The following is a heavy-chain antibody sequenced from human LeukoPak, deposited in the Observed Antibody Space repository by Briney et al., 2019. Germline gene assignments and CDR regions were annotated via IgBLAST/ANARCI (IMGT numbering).Heavy chain of an antibody. CDR1: GFTVSNNY. CDR3: ARDSPPDD. CDR2: IYSGGRT. Sequence: GGSLRLSCAVSGFTVSNNYMNWVRQAPGKGLEWVSIIYSGGRTYYADSAKGRFTISRDNAKNSLYLQMNSLRAEDTAVYYCARDSPPDDWGQGTLVTVSS. V-gene: IGHV3-53*01. J-gene: IGHJ4*02.